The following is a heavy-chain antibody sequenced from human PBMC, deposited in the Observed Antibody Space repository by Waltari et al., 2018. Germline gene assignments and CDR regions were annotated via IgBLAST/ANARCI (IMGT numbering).Heavy chain of an antibody. V-gene: IGHV4-34*01. D-gene: IGHD1-26*01. CDR3: AKRRGGANPCFDY. CDR2: INHSGST. Sequence: QVQLQQWGAGLLKPSETLSLTCAGDGGSFSGYYWSWIRQPPGKGLEWIGEINHSGSTNYNPSLKSRVTISVDTSKNQFSLKLSSVTAADTAVYYCAKRRGGANPCFDYWGQGTLVTVSS. J-gene: IGHJ4*02. CDR1: GGSFSGYY.